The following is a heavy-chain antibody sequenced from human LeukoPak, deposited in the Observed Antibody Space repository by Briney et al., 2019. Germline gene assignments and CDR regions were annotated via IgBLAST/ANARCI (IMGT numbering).Heavy chain of an antibody. D-gene: IGHD3-22*01. Sequence: GGSLRLSCAASGFTFSSYSMNWVRQAPGKGLEWVSSISSSSSYIYYADSVKGRFTISRDNAKNSLYLQMNRLRAEDTAVYYCARVRDSSAYLLRPAFDIWGQGTMVPVSS. CDR2: ISSSSSYI. V-gene: IGHV3-21*01. J-gene: IGHJ3*02. CDR1: GFTFSSYS. CDR3: ARVRDSSAYLLRPAFDI.